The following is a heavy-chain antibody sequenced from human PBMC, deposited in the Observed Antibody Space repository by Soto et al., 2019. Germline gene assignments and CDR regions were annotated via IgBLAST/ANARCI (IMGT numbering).Heavy chain of an antibody. CDR2: INPSGGST. D-gene: IGHD2-15*01. CDR1: GYTFTSYY. V-gene: IGHV1-46*03. J-gene: IGHJ6*04. Sequence: ASVKVSCKASGYTFTSYYMHWVRQAPGQGLEWMGIINPSGGSTSYAQKFQGRVTMTRDTSTSTVYMELSSLRSEDTAVYYCARDLVNVVVVATILDVWGKGTTVTVSS. CDR3: ARDLVNVVVVATILDV.